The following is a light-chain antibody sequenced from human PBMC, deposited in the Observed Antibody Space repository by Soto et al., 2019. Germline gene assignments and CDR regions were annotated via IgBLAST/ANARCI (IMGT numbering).Light chain of an antibody. CDR2: DTS. J-gene: IGKJ1*01. CDR3: QQRSNWPLT. V-gene: IGKV3-11*01. CDR1: QSVSSY. Sequence: EIVLTQSPATLSLSPGERATLSCRASQSVSSYFAWYQQKPGQPPSLLIYDTSNRATGVPARFSGSASGTDSTLTICSLGPEDFAVYYCQQRSNWPLTFGQGTKVEIK.